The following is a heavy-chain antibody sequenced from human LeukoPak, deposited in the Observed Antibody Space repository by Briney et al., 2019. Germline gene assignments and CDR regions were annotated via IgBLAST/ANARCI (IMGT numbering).Heavy chain of an antibody. CDR2: ISNSSSSI. Sequence: GGSLRLSCAASGFTFSSYEMNWVRQAPGKGLEWVSYISNSSSSIYYADSVKGRFTISRDNAKNSLYLQMNSLRAVDAAVYYCARIGATYFYDRTTDYWGQGTLVTVSS. CDR1: GFTFSSYE. J-gene: IGHJ4*02. CDR3: ARIGATYFYDRTTDY. D-gene: IGHD3-22*01. V-gene: IGHV3-48*03.